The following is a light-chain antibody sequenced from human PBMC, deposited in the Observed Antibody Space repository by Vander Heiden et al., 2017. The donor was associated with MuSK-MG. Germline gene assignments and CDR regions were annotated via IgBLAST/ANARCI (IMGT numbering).Light chain of an antibody. V-gene: IGKV1-6*01. Sequence: AIQMTQSPSSLSASVGDRVTITCRASQGIRNDLGWYQQKPGKAPKLLINAASSLQSGVPSRFSGSGSGTDFTLTISSLQPEDFATYYCRQDYNDPRTFGQGTKVEIK. CDR3: RQDYNDPRT. CDR2: AAS. J-gene: IGKJ1*01. CDR1: QGIRND.